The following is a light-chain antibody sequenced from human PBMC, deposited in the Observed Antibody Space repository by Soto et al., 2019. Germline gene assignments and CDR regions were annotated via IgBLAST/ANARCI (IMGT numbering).Light chain of an antibody. V-gene: IGKV3-20*01. CDR1: QSVTSNY. CDR3: QQYGSSPT. Sequence: EIVLTQSPGTLSLSPGERATLSCRASQSVTSNYLAWYQQKPGQAPRVLIYGASNRATGIPDRFSGSGSGTDFTLTISRLEPEDFAAYYCQQYGSSPTFGQGTKVDIK. CDR2: GAS. J-gene: IGKJ1*01.